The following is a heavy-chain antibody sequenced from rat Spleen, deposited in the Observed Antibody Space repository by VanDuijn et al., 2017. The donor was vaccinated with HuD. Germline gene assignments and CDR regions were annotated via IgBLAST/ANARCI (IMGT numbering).Heavy chain of an antibody. D-gene: IGHD1-12*01. CDR2: IAHIGGST. CDR3: TREDYVLTD. CDR1: GFTFSNYG. V-gene: IGHV5-19*01. J-gene: IGHJ2*01. Sequence: EVQLVESGGGLVQPGRSLKLSCAASGFTFSNYGMHWIRQAPTKGLEWVATIAHIGGSTYYPDSVKGRFTISRDNAKSTLYLQMNSLRSEDTATYYCTREDYVLTDWGQGVMVTVSS.